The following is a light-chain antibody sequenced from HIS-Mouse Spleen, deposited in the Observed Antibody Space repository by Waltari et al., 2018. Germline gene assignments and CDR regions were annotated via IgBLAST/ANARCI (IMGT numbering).Light chain of an antibody. J-gene: IGLJ2*01. V-gene: IGLV2-23*03. CDR2: EGS. Sequence: QSALTQPASVSGSPGQSITISCTGTSSELWSYNLVSLYQQHPGKAPKLMIYEGSKRPSGVSNRFSGSKSGNTASLTISGLQAEDEADYYCCSYAGSSTFEVFGGGTKLTVL. CDR3: CSYAGSSTFEV. CDR1: SSELWSYNL.